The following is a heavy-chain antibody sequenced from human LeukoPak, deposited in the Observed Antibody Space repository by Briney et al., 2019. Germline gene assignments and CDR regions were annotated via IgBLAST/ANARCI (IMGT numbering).Heavy chain of an antibody. CDR1: GCTFTGYY. Sequence: ASVKVSCKASGCTFTGYYMHWVRQAPGQGLEWMGWINPNSGGTNYAQKFQGWVTITRDTSASTAYMELSSLRSEDTAVYYCARGNWFDPWGQGTLVTVSS. CDR2: INPNSGGT. CDR3: ARGNWFDP. V-gene: IGHV1-2*04. J-gene: IGHJ5*02.